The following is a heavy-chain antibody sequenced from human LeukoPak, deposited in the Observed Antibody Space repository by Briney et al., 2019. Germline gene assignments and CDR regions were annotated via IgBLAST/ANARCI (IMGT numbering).Heavy chain of an antibody. CDR1: GYTFTSYG. Sequence: ASVKVSCKASGYTFTSYGICWVRQAPGQGLEWMGWISAYNGNTNYAQKLQGRVTMTTDTSTSTAYMELRSLRSDDTAVYYCARANMITFGGVIVPAGFIDYWGQGTLVTVSS. CDR3: ARANMITFGGVIVPAGFIDY. CDR2: ISAYNGNT. J-gene: IGHJ4*02. V-gene: IGHV1-18*01. D-gene: IGHD3-16*02.